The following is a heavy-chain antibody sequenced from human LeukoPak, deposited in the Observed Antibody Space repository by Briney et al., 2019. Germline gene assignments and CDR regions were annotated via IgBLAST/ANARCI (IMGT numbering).Heavy chain of an antibody. CDR3: ARGRESNGYYPFDC. CDR1: GGSVSSGSYY. J-gene: IGHJ4*02. Sequence: SETLSLTCTVSGGSVSSGSYYWSWIRQPPGKGLEWIGYIYYSGSTRYNPSLKSRLTMFVDTSNNQLSLKLNSVTAADTAVYYCARGRESNGYYPFDCWGQGTLVTVSS. CDR2: IYYSGST. V-gene: IGHV4-61*01. D-gene: IGHD3-22*01.